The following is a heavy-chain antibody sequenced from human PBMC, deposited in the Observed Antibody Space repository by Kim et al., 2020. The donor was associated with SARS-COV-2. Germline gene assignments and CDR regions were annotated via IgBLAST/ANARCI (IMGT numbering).Heavy chain of an antibody. Sequence: SETLSLTCTVSGGSTSSGDYYWSWIRQPPGKGLEWIGYIYYSGSTYYNPSLKSRVTISVDTSKNQFSLKLSSVTAADTAVYYCARVSGDSNYDFDYWGQGTLVTVSS. V-gene: IGHV4-30-4*01. J-gene: IGHJ4*02. CDR3: ARVSGDSNYDFDY. D-gene: IGHD4-4*01. CDR2: IYYSGST. CDR1: GGSTSSGDYY.